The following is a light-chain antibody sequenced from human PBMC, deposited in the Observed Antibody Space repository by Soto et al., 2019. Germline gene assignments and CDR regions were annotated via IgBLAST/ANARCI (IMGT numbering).Light chain of an antibody. J-gene: IGKJ4*01. CDR2: AAS. CDR1: QGISNY. CDR3: QQFHSYPLT. Sequence: DIQLTQSPSFLSASVVYRVTITCRASQGISNYLAWYQQEPGTAPKLLIYAASTLQSGFPSRFSGSGSGTEFTLTISRLQPEDFATYHCQQFHSYPLTFGGGTKVDIK. V-gene: IGKV1-9*01.